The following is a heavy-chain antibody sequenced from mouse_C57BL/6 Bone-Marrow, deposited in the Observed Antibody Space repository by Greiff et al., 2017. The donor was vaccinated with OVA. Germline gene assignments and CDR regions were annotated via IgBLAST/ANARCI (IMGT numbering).Heavy chain of an antibody. Sequence: EVKLQESGPGLVKPSQSLSLTCSVTGYSITSGYYWNWIRQFPGNKLEWMGYISYDGSNNYNPSLKNRISITRDTSKNQFFLKLNSVTTEDTATYYCARDSNEDFDYWGQGTTLTVSS. D-gene: IGHD2-5*01. J-gene: IGHJ2*01. CDR3: ARDSNEDFDY. V-gene: IGHV3-6*01. CDR2: ISYDGSN. CDR1: GYSITSGYY.